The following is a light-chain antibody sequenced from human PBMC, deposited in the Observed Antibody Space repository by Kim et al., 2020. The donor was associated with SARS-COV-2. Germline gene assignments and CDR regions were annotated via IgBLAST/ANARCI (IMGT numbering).Light chain of an antibody. CDR1: SSNIGAGYE. CDR3: QSYDSGLSGSV. CDR2: ANT. V-gene: IGLV1-40*01. J-gene: IGLJ1*01. Sequence: QRVTISCTGSSSNIGAGYEVHWYQQLPGTAPKLVIYANTIRPSGIPDRFSGSKSGTSASLAITGLLAADEADYYCQSYDSGLSGSVFGTGTKVTVL.